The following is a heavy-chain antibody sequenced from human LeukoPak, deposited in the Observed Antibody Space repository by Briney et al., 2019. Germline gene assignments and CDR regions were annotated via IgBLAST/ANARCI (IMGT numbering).Heavy chain of an antibody. CDR1: GFTFSGYY. V-gene: IGHV3-11*01. Sequence: SGGSLRLSCAASGFTFSGYYMSWIRQAPGKGLEWASYTSSTASMIYYADSVKGRFTISRDNAKSSLYLQMNSLRAEDTAVYYCARESGYSFNLWGQGTLVTVSS. J-gene: IGHJ5*02. CDR3: ARESGYSFNL. D-gene: IGHD5-18*01. CDR2: TSSTASMI.